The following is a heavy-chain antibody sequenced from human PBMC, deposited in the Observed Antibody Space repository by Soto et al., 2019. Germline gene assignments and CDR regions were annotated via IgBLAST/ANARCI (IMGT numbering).Heavy chain of an antibody. CDR1: GGSIYRSGYY. Sequence: SETLSLTCTVSGGSIYRSGYYWGWIRQPPGRGLEWIGNIDYNGVTYSNPSLKSRVTTSRDTSKNQFSLKLTPVTAADTALYYCGKVLVGATGHTDSDSWGPGTLVTVSS. CDR3: GKVLVGATGHTDSDS. J-gene: IGHJ4*02. D-gene: IGHD2-15*01. V-gene: IGHV4-39*01. CDR2: IDYNGVT.